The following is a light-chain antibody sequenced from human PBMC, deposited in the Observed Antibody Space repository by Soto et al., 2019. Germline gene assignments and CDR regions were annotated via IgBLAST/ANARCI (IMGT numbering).Light chain of an antibody. Sequence: EIVLTQSPATLTLSPGDRATLSCRASQNVANYLDWYQQKPGQAPRLLIYESSNSATGIAARFSVSGSETDFTRTISSLVPEDFAVYYSQQPINWRHTFGQGTK. J-gene: IGKJ1*01. CDR2: ESS. CDR1: QNVANY. CDR3: QQPINWRHT. V-gene: IGKV3-11*01.